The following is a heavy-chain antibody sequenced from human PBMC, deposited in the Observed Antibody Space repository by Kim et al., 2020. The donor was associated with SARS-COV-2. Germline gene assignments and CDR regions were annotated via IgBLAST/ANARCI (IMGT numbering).Heavy chain of an antibody. CDR1: GGTFSSYA. Sequence: SVKVSCKASGGTFSSYAISWVRQAPGQGLEWMGGIIPIFGTANYAQKFQGRVTITADESTSTAYMELSSLRSEDTAVYYCARLKDPAFPYYGSGSYYPYFDYWGQGTLVTVSS. CDR3: ARLKDPAFPYYGSGSYYPYFDY. D-gene: IGHD3-10*01. V-gene: IGHV1-69*13. J-gene: IGHJ4*02. CDR2: IIPIFGTA.